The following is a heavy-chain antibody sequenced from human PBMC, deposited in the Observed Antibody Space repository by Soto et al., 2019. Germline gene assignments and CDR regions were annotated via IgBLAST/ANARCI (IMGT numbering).Heavy chain of an antibody. Sequence: QVQLQESGPGLVKPSETLSLTCTVSGGSISSYYWSWIRQPPGKGLEWIGYIYYSGSTNYNPSLKSRVTISVDTSKNQFSLKLSSVTAADTAVYYCARLWRAAAGGGWFDPWGQGTLVTVSS. CDR3: ARLWRAAAGGGWFDP. CDR2: IYYSGST. V-gene: IGHV4-59*08. J-gene: IGHJ5*02. D-gene: IGHD6-13*01. CDR1: GGSISSYY.